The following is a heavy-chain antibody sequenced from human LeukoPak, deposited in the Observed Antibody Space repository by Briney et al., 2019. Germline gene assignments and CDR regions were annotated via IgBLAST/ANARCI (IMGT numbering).Heavy chain of an antibody. CDR3: AKDPPWGQLWDY. D-gene: IGHD5-18*01. V-gene: IGHV3-23*01. CDR2: ISGSGDTT. J-gene: IGHJ4*02. Sequence: GGSLRLSCAASGFTFSSFVMHWVRQAPGKGLEWVSGISGSGDTTYYPDSVKGRFTISRDNSKNTLYLQMNSLRGEDTAVYYCAKDPPWGQLWDYWGQGTLVTVSS. CDR1: GFTFSSFV.